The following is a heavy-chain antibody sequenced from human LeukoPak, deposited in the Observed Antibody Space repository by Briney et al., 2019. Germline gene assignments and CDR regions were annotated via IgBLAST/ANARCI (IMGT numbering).Heavy chain of an antibody. CDR1: GSAFGEHG. V-gene: IGHV3-20*04. CDR2: INWSGGST. Sequence: GGSLRLSCTASGSAFGEHGMSWVRQVPGKGLEWVSGINWSGGSTGYADPLRGRFTISRDNAKNSLYLQMDSLRAEDTALYYCARAPITSPFYFDYWGQGTLVTVSS. J-gene: IGHJ4*02. D-gene: IGHD2-2*01. CDR3: ARAPITSPFYFDY.